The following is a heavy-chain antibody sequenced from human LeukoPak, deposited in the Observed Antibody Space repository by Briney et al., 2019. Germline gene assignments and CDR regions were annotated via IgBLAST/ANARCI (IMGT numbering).Heavy chain of an antibody. D-gene: IGHD2-2*01. CDR2: ISFDGSNK. Sequence: GGSLRLSCAASGFTFSRYAMYWVRQAPGKGLEWVAVISFDGSNKYYADSVKGRFTISRDNSKNTLYLQMNSLRAEDTAVYYCAKGGVPVVSPAVNWGQGTLVTVSS. J-gene: IGHJ4*02. CDR1: GFTFSRYA. CDR3: AKGGVPVVSPAVN. V-gene: IGHV3-30-3*01.